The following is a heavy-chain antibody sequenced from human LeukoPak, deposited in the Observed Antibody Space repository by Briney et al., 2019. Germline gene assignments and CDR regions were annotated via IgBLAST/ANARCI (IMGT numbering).Heavy chain of an antibody. CDR1: GGSISSYY. CDR2: IYYSGST. J-gene: IGHJ6*03. CDR3: ARDRGYCTNGVCFDYYYYYMDV. D-gene: IGHD2-8*01. V-gene: IGHV4-59*01. Sequence: PSETLSLTCTVSGGSISSYYWSWIRQPPGKGLEGIGYIYYSGSTNYNPSLKSRVTISVDTSKNQFSLKLSSVTAADTAVYYCARDRGYCTNGVCFDYYYYYMDVWGKGTTVTVSS.